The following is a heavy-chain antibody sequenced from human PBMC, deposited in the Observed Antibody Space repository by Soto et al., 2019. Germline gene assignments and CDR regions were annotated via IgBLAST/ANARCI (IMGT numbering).Heavy chain of an antibody. CDR3: SKVDAEYFVSRGDRWFDP. J-gene: IGHJ5*02. Sequence: QVQLQESGPGLVKPSGTLSLTCAVSGVSISSRNWWSWVRQPPGKGLEWIGEIHPSGNTNCNPSLRSRVTMSVDESKNQFSLKLTSVTAAATAVYYCSKVDAEYFVSRGDRWFDPWGQGTLVTVSS. CDR1: GVSISSRNW. D-gene: IGHD2-21*01. V-gene: IGHV4-4*02. CDR2: IHPSGNT.